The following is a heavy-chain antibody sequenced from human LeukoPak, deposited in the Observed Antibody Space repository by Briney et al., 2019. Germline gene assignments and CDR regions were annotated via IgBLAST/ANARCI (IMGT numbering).Heavy chain of an antibody. D-gene: IGHD2-2*01. CDR3: TRPSSGTSGYYHYYYMDV. V-gene: IGHV3-49*04. Sequence: PGGSLRLSCTASGFSFRGNAMTWVRQAPGKGLEWLGFIRSKGYGGTTEYAASVKGRFSISRDDSKSIAYLQMNSLKTEDTAVYYCTRPSSGTSGYYHYYYMDVWGRGTTVTVSS. J-gene: IGHJ6*03. CDR2: IRSKGYGGTT. CDR1: GFSFRGNA.